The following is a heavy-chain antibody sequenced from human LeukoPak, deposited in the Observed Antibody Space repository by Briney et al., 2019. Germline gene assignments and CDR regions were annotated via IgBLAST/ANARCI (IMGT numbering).Heavy chain of an antibody. Sequence: GGSLRLSCSASGFTFRDSAMTWVRQAPGKGLEWVSLVSSSGGNTYYPDSVKGRFSVSRDNAKNSLYLQMNSLRDEDSAVYYCARDQGIFDYWGQGTLVTVSS. CDR3: ARDQGIFDY. V-gene: IGHV3-23*01. CDR2: VSSSGGNT. CDR1: GFTFRDSA. J-gene: IGHJ4*02.